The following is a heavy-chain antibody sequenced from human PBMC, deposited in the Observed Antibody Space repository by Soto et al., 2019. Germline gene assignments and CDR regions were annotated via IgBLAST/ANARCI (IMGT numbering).Heavy chain of an antibody. CDR3: VRVSMTIVRRGIRGYPYGLGV. CDR2: INGVGSYL. CDR1: GFTFSSYT. V-gene: IGHV3-21*02. J-gene: IGHJ6*02. Sequence: EGRLVESGGGLVKPGGSLRISCVASGFTFSSYTMNWVRQAPGKGLEWVSNINGVGSYLYYIDSVQGRFTISIDNAKDTLNLKMNSLRVEDTAVYYCVRVSMTIVRRGIRGYPYGLGVWGHGTTVTVSS. D-gene: IGHD3-10*01.